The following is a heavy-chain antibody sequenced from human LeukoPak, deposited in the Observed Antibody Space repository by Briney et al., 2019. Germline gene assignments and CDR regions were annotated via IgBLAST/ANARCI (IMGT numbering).Heavy chain of an antibody. D-gene: IGHD6-13*01. Sequence: GGSLRLSCAASGFTFSSYGMHWVRQAPGKGLEWVAVISYDGSNKYYADSVKGRFTISRDNSKNTLYLQMNSLRAEDTAVYYCAKDVTPSNSRPPYWGQGTLVTVSS. CDR2: ISYDGSNK. CDR1: GFTFSSYG. CDR3: AKDVTPSNSRPPY. J-gene: IGHJ4*02. V-gene: IGHV3-30*18.